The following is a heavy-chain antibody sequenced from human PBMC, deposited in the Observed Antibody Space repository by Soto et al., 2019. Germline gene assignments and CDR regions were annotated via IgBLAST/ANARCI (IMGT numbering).Heavy chain of an antibody. CDR2: INHSGNT. Sequence: PSETLSLTCAVSGGSIGTSAYYWGWIRQAPGKGLKWIGSINHSGNTYLSPSLKDRVTMSVDTSKNSFSLKLRSATAADTGLYYCSRRAPEGFDPWGQGTLVTVSS. CDR3: SRRAPEGFDP. J-gene: IGHJ5*02. V-gene: IGHV4-39*01. CDR1: GGSIGTSAYY.